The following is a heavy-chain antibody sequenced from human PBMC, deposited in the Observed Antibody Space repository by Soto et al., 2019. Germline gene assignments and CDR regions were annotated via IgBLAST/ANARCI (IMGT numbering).Heavy chain of an antibody. D-gene: IGHD1-26*01. J-gene: IGHJ4*02. CDR2: IYYSGST. CDR1: GGSVSSGIYY. CDR3: ARGSGSYPTLFDY. Sequence: SETLSLTCTVSGGSVSSGIYYWSWIRQPPGKGLDWIGFIYYSGSTNYNPSLKSRVTISVDTSKNQFSLKLSSVTAADTAVYYCARGSGSYPTLFDYWGQGTLVTVSS. V-gene: IGHV4-61*01.